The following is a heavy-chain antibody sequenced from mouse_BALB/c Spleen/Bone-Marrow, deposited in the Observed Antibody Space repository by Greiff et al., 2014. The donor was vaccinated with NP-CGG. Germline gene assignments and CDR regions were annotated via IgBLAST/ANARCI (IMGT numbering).Heavy chain of an antibody. CDR2: IYPGNSDT. D-gene: IGHD1-1*01. CDR3: TRWNYYGSSYDY. J-gene: IGHJ2*01. V-gene: IGHV1-5*01. Sequence: VQLQQSGTVLARPGASVKMSCKASGYTFTSYWMHWVKQRPGQGLEWIGAIYPGNSDTSYNQKFKGKAKLTAVTSTSTAYMELCSLTNEDSAVYYCTRWNYYGSSYDYWGQGTTLTVSS. CDR1: GYTFTSYW.